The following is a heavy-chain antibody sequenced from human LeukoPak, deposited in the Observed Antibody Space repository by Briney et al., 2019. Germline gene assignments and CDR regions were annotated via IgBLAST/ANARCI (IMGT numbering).Heavy chain of an antibody. CDR2: IYYSGST. CDR3: ARRGPTASPFDY. V-gene: IGHV4-59*08. Sequence: PSETLSLTCTVSGGSISSYYWSWIRQPPGKGLEWIGYIYYSGSTNYNPSLKSRVTISVDTSKNQFSLKLSSVTAADTAVYYCARRGPTASPFDYWGQGNLVTVSS. CDR1: GGSISSYY. D-gene: IGHD4-11*01. J-gene: IGHJ4*02.